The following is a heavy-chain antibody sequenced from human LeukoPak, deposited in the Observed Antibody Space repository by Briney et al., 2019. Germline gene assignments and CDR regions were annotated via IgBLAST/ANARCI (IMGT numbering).Heavy chain of an antibody. J-gene: IGHJ6*03. CDR2: IYYSGST. D-gene: IGHD2-2*01. Sequence: PSETLSLTCTVSGGSISSSSYYWGWIRQPPGKGLEWIGNIYYSGSTYYNPSLKSRVTISVDTSKNQFSLKLSSVTAADTAVYYCARIVVPAATYYYYYMDVWGKGTTVTVSS. CDR1: GGSISSSSYY. CDR3: ARIVVPAATYYYYYMDV. V-gene: IGHV4-39*01.